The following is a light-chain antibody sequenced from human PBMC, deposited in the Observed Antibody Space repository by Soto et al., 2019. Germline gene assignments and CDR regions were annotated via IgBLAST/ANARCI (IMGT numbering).Light chain of an antibody. CDR1: QSISRY. Sequence: DIQMTQSPSSLSASVGDRVTITCRASQSISRYLNWYQQQPGKAPKLLIYAASSLQRGVPSRFSGSGSGTDFTLTISSLQPEDFGIYYCQQSYSNPPTFGGGTKVDIK. V-gene: IGKV1-39*01. CDR2: AAS. CDR3: QQSYSNPPT. J-gene: IGKJ4*01.